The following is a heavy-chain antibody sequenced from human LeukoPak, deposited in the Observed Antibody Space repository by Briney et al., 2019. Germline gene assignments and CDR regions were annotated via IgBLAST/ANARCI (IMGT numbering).Heavy chain of an antibody. CDR1: GGTFSSYA. V-gene: IGHV1-69*13. D-gene: IGHD3-22*01. J-gene: IGHJ4*02. CDR2: IIPIFGTA. CDR3: ARDGPPSYYYDSRSDYFDS. Sequence: SVKVSCKASGGTFSSYAISWVRQAAGQGLEWMGGIIPIFGTANYAQKFQGRVTITADESTSTAYMELSSLRSEDTAVYYCARDGPPSYYYDSRSDYFDSWGQGTLVTVSS.